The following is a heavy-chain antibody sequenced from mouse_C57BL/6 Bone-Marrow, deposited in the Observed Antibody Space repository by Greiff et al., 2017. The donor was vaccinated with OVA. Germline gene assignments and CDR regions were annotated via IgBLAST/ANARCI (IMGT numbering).Heavy chain of an antibody. CDR2: INSSNGGT. Sequence: QVQLQQPGTELVKPGASVKLSCKASGYTFTSYWMHWVKQRPGQGLEWIGNINSSNGGTNYNEKFKSKATLTVDKSSSTAYMQLSSLTSEDSAVYYCARGDSSGYKFAYWGQGTLVTVSA. V-gene: IGHV1-53*01. CDR3: ARGDSSGYKFAY. CDR1: GYTFTSYW. J-gene: IGHJ3*01. D-gene: IGHD3-2*02.